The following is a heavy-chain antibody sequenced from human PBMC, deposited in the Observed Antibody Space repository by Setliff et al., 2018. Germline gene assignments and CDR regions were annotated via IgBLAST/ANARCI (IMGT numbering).Heavy chain of an antibody. D-gene: IGHD3-22*01. CDR2: IIHSGST. J-gene: IGHJ4*02. CDR3: ARESRYYYDNLGTLDY. Sequence: SETLSLTCAAYGGSFSGYYWSWIRQPPGKRLEWTGEIIHSGSTNYNPSLKSRVTISMDTSKNQFSLKVSSVTAADTAVYYCARESRYYYDNLGTLDYWGQGTLVTVSS. CDR1: GGSFSGYY. V-gene: IGHV4-34*12.